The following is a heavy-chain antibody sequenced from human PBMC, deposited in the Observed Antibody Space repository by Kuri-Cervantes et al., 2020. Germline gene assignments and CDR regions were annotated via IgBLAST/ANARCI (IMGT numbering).Heavy chain of an antibody. D-gene: IGHD5-18*01. CDR2: IKQDGSER. V-gene: IGHV3-7*03. CDR3: ARGYTWIQLWTYYFDY. J-gene: IGHJ4*02. Sequence: GGSLRLSCAASGFTFSSNWMSWVRQAPGKGLEWVANIKQDGSERHYVDSMKGRFTISRDNAKNSLYLQMNSLRAEDTAVYYCARGYTWIQLWTYYFDYWGQGTLVTVSS. CDR1: GFTFSSNW.